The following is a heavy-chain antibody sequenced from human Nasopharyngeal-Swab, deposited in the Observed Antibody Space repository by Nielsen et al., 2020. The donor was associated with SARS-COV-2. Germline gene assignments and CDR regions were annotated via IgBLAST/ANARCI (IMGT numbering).Heavy chain of an antibody. J-gene: IGHJ3*02. Sequence: RQAPGKGLEWIGYIYYSGSTNSNPSLKSRVTISVDTSKNQFSLKLSSVTAADTAVYYCARAGDYVWGSYRYGRGPHDAFDIWGQGTMVTVSS. D-gene: IGHD3-16*02. V-gene: IGHV4-59*01. CDR3: ARAGDYVWGSYRYGRGPHDAFDI. CDR2: IYYSGST.